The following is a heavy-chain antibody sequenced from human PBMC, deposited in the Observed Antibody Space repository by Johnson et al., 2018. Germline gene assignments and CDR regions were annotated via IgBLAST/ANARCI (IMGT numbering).Heavy chain of an antibody. D-gene: IGHD4-23*01. J-gene: IGHJ3*02. CDR3: ARTTVGTGDAFDI. CDR2: IYPGDSDT. CDR1: GYSFTSYW. V-gene: IGHV5-51*04. Sequence: EVQLVESGAEVKKPGESLKISCKGSGYSFTSYWIGWVRQMPGKGLEWMGIIYPGDSDTRYSPSFQGQVTLSADKPISTAYLQWSSLKASDTAMYYCARTTVGTGDAFDIWGQGTMVTVSS.